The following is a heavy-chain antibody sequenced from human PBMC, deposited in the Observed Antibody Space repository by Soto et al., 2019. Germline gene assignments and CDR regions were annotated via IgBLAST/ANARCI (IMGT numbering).Heavy chain of an antibody. CDR1: GFTFSSYA. D-gene: IGHD6-19*01. V-gene: IGHV3-23*01. CDR2: ISGSGGST. CDR3: ARRGYSSGWSGGAFDI. Sequence: GGSLRLSCAASGFTFSSYAMSWVRQAPGKGLEWVSAISGSGGSTYYADSVKGRFTISRDNSKNTLYLQMNSLRAEDTAVYYCARRGYSSGWSGGAFDIWGQGTMVTVSS. J-gene: IGHJ3*02.